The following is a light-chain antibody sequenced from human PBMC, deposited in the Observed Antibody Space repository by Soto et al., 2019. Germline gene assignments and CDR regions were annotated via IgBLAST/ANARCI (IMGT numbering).Light chain of an antibody. CDR3: QSYDSSLSAVV. Sequence: QLVLTQPPSVSGAPGQRVTISCTGSSSNIGAGYDVHWYQQLPGTAPKLLIYGNSNQPSGVPDRFSGSKSGTSASLAITGLQAEDEADYYCQSYDSSLSAVVFGGGTKLTVL. CDR2: GNS. CDR1: SSNIGAGYD. V-gene: IGLV1-40*01. J-gene: IGLJ2*01.